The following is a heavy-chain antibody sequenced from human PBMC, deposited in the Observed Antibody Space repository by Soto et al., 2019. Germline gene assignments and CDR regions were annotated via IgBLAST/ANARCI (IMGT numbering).Heavy chain of an antibody. V-gene: IGHV4-38-2*01. CDR3: ARHIVVVTATFDY. CDR2: IYHSGST. Sequence: LSLTCAVSGYSISSGYYWGWIRQPPGKGLEWIGSIYHSGSTYYNPSLKSRVTISVDTSKNQFSLKLSSVTAADTAVYYCARHIVVVTATFDYWGQGTLVTVSS. CDR1: GYSISSGYY. J-gene: IGHJ4*02. D-gene: IGHD2-21*02.